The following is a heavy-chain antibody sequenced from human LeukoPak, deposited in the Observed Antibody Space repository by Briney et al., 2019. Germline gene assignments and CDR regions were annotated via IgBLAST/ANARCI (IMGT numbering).Heavy chain of an antibody. CDR3: AREWVDIVVVPAASTYFDY. CDR2: IYYSGST. Sequence: SETLSLTCTVSGGSISSSSYYWGWIRQPPGKGLEWIGSIYYSGSTNYNPSLKSRVTISVDTSKNQFSLKLSSVTAADTAVYYCAREWVDIVVVPAASTYFDYWGQGTLVTVSS. D-gene: IGHD2-2*03. J-gene: IGHJ4*02. CDR1: GGSISSSSYY. V-gene: IGHV4-39*07.